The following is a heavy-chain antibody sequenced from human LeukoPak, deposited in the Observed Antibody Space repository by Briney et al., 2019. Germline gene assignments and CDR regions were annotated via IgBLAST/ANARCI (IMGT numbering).Heavy chain of an antibody. Sequence: SETLSLTCTVSGGSISSFYWSWIRQPAGKGLEWIGRIYTSGNTNYNPSLKSRVTMSVDTSKNQFSLKLSSVTAADTAVYYCAREVVVAATYDYWGQGTLVTVSS. D-gene: IGHD2-15*01. CDR2: IYTSGNT. V-gene: IGHV4-4*07. CDR1: GGSISSFY. J-gene: IGHJ4*02. CDR3: AREVVVAATYDY.